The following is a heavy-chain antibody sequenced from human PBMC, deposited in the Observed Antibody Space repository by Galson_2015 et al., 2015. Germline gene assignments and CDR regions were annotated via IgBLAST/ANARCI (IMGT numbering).Heavy chain of an antibody. CDR2: ISSNGGST. CDR1: GFTSSSYA. V-gene: IGHV3-64*01. D-gene: IGHD2-21*01. Sequence: SLRLSCAASGFTSSSYAMHWVRQAPGKGLEYVSAISSNGGSTYYANSVKGRFTISRDNPKNTLYLQMGSLRAEDMAVYYCAREAVACGGDCYSGAFDIWGQGTMVTVSS. CDR3: AREAVACGGDCYSGAFDI. J-gene: IGHJ3*02.